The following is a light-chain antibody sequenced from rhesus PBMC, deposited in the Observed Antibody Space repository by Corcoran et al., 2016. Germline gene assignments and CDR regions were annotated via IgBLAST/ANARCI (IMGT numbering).Light chain of an antibody. CDR3: QQYNDLLPT. Sequence: EIVVTQSPATLSLFPGETATLSCRASESVGSYLAWYQQKPGQAPKLFVHSAYLRDTGIPDRFSGSGSRTEFTLTISSLEPEDVGVYHCQQYNDLLPTFGQGTKVEIK. J-gene: IGKJ1*01. CDR2: SAY. CDR1: ESVGSY. V-gene: IGKV3-40*03.